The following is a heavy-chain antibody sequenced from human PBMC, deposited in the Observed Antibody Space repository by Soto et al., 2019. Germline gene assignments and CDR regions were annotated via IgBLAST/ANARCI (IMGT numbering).Heavy chain of an antibody. CDR2: SPPIFGTS. V-gene: IGHV1-69*01. D-gene: IGHD1-1*01. CDR1: GGTFSTYS. Sequence: QVQLVQSGAEVKKPGSSVKVSCKASGGTFSTYSISWVRQAPGQGLEWRGGSPPIFGTSKYAQNFQGRVTIAADESTSTAYMELSSLRSDDTAVYYCARESRSELGTVEYWGQGTLVTVSS. CDR3: ARESRSELGTVEY. J-gene: IGHJ4*02.